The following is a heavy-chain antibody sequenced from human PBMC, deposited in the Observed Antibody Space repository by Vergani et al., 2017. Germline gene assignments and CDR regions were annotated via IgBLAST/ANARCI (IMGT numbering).Heavy chain of an antibody. CDR3: ARGLRGYSGYLFDY. CDR2: INHSGST. D-gene: IGHD5-12*01. J-gene: IGHJ4*02. V-gene: IGHV4-34*01. CDR1: GGSFSGYY. Sequence: QVQLQQWGAGLLKPSETLSLTCAVYGGSFSGYYWSWIRQPPGKGLEWIGEINHSGSTNYNPSLKSRVTISVDTSKNQFSLKLSYVTAADTAVYYCARGLRGYSGYLFDYWGQGTLVTVSS.